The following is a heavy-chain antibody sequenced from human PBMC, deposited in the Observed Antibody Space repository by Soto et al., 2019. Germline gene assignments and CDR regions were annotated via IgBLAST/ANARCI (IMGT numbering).Heavy chain of an antibody. CDR3: ARGAWFHP. V-gene: IGHV4-30-4*01. CDR1: GGSISSGDYY. Sequence: PSETLSLTCTVSGGSISSGDYYWNWIRQPPGKGLEWIGYIYYTGTTKYNPSLQSRATLSADTAKNRFSLNLTSLTAAATAVYYCARGAWFHPWGQGTLVTVSS. J-gene: IGHJ5*02. CDR2: IYYTGTT.